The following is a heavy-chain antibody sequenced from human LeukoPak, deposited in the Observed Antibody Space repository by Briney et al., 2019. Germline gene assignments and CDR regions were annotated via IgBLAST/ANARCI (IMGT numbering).Heavy chain of an antibody. CDR3: ARDRYVLLWFGELSN. CDR1: GFTFSSYE. Sequence: GGSLRLSCAASGFTFSSYEMNWVRQAPGKGLEWVSYISSSGSTIYYADSVKGRFTISRDNAKNSLYLQMNSLRAEDTAVYYCARDRYVLLWFGELSNWGQGTLVTVSS. J-gene: IGHJ4*02. V-gene: IGHV3-48*03. CDR2: ISSSGSTI. D-gene: IGHD3-10*01.